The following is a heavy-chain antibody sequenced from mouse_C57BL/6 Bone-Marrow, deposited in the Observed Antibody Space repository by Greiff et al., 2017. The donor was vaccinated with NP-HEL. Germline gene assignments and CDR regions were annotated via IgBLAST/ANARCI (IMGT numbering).Heavy chain of an antibody. D-gene: IGHD1-1*02. Sequence: VQLQQSGAELVRPGASVKLSCTASGFNIKDDYMHWVKQRPEQGLEWIGWIDPENGDTEYASKFQGKATITAETSSNTAYLQLSSLASEDTSVYYCTPLCGKWVFAYWGQGTLVTVSA. CDR3: TPLCGKWVFAY. CDR2: IDPENGDT. CDR1: GFNIKDDY. V-gene: IGHV14-4*01. J-gene: IGHJ3*01.